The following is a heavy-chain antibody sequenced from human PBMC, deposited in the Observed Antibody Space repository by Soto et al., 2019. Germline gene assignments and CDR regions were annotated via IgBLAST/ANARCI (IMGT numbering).Heavy chain of an antibody. V-gene: IGHV3-23*01. Sequence: EVQLLESGGDLVQPGGSLRLSCAASGLIFSSYAMSWVRQAPGKGLEWVSTIGGSGGSTWYADSVKGRFTMSRDNSKNTLYLQMNSLRVEDTAVYYCAKGPGEKQLWSPDGMDVWGQGTTVTVSS. CDR1: GLIFSSYA. J-gene: IGHJ6*02. CDR3: AKGPGEKQLWSPDGMDV. CDR2: IGGSGGST. D-gene: IGHD5-18*01.